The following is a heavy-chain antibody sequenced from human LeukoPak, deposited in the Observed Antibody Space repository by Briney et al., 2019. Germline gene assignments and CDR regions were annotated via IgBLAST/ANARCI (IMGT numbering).Heavy chain of an antibody. CDR1: GFTFSTCP. CDR3: AKDGEQWLILLDY. CDR2: ISGSGGST. Sequence: GGSLRLSCVASGFTFSTCPMHWVRQAPGKGLEWVSAISGSGGSTYYADSVKGRFTISRDNSKNTLYLQMNSLRAEDTAVYYCAKDGEQWLILLDYWGQGTLVTVSS. D-gene: IGHD6-19*01. V-gene: IGHV3-23*01. J-gene: IGHJ4*02.